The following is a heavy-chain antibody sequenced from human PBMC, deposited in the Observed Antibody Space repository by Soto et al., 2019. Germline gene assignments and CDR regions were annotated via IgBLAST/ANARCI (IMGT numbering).Heavy chain of an antibody. V-gene: IGHV1-69*01. CDR3: ARARGGQLARFYWYFDL. CDR1: GGTFSSYA. J-gene: IGHJ2*01. CDR2: IIPIFGTA. Sequence: QVQLVQSGAEVKKPGSSVKVSCKASGGTFSSYAISWVRQAPGQGLEWMGGIIPIFGTANYAQKFQGRVTITADESTSTAYMELSSLSSEDTAVYYCARARGGQLARFYWYFDLWGRGTLVTVSS. D-gene: IGHD6-6*01.